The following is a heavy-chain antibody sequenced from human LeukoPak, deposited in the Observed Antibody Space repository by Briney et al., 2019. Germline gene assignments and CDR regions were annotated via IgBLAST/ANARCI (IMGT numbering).Heavy chain of an antibody. CDR1: GYRFTTYW. V-gene: IGHV5-51*01. D-gene: IGHD3-22*01. CDR2: IYPGDSDT. Sequence: GESLKISCKGSGYRFTTYWIGWVRQMPGKGLECMGIIYPGDSDTRYSPSFQGQVTISADKSISTAYLQWSSLKASDTAMYYCASGVYDTKFDYWGQGTLVTVSS. CDR3: ASGVYDTKFDY. J-gene: IGHJ4*02.